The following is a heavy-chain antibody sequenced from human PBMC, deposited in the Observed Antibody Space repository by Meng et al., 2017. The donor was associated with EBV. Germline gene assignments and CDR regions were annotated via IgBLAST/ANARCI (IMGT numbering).Heavy chain of an antibody. CDR2: MNPNSGNT. D-gene: IGHD2-15*01. V-gene: IGHV1-8*01. CDR1: GYTFTSYD. CDR3: ARGRGVYCSGGSCYPGWFDP. J-gene: IGHJ5*02. Sequence: QVERVQCGGEVKKPGDSVKVPCKAYGYTFTSYDINWVRQATGQGLEWMGWMNPNSGNTGYAQKFQGRVTMTRNTSISTAYMELSSLRSEDTAVYYCARGRGVYCSGGSCYPGWFDPWGQGTLVTVSS.